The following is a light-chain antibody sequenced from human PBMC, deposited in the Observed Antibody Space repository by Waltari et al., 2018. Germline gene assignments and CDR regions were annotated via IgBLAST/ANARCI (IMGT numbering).Light chain of an antibody. CDR2: AAS. CDR3: QQVNNYPFT. CDR1: QDISSS. J-gene: IGKJ3*01. Sequence: DIQLTQSPSFLSASVGDRVTITCRASQDISSSLARYQQKPGRAPKLLIYAASTLQSGVPSRLSGSGSGTEFTLTISSLQPEDFVTYYCQQVNNYPFTFGPGTILDVK. V-gene: IGKV1-9*01.